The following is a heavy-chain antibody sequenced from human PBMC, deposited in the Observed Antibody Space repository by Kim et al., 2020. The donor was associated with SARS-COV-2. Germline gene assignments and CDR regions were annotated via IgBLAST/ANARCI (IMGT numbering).Heavy chain of an antibody. V-gene: IGHV3-53*04. CDR1: GFTVSSNY. J-gene: IGHJ6*03. CDR2: IYSGGST. D-gene: IGHD2-2*01. Sequence: GGSLRLSCAASGFTVSSNYMSWVRQAPGKGLEWVSVIYSGGSTYYADSVKGRFTISRHNSKNTLYLQMNSLRAEDTAVYYCARHKLGYCSSTSCSHYYYYMDVWGKGTTVTVSS. CDR3: ARHKLGYCSSTSCSHYYYYMDV.